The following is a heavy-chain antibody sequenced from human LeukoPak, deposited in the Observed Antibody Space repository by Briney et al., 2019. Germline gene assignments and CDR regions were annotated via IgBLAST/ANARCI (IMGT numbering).Heavy chain of an antibody. CDR1: GGSISSYY. V-gene: IGHV4-59*08. CDR3: ARGDCSGGSCYYYYYLDV. J-gene: IGHJ6*03. Sequence: SETLSLTCTVSGGSISSYYWSWIRQPPGKGLEWIGCIYYSGSTNYNPSLKSRVTISEDTSKNQFSLKLSSVTAADTAVYYCARGDCSGGSCYYYYYLDVWGKGTTVTISS. D-gene: IGHD2-15*01. CDR2: IYYSGST.